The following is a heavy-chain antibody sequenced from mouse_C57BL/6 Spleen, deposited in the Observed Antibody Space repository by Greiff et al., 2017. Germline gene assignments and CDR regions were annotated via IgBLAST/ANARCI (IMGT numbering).Heavy chain of an antibody. CDR1: GFTFSDYG. V-gene: IGHV5-17*01. J-gene: IGHJ2*01. CDR3: ARALNYYGSSYACDY. D-gene: IGHD1-1*01. Sequence: EVKVVESGGGLVKPGGSLKLSCAASGFTFSDYGMHWVRQAPEKGLEWVAYISSGSSTIYYADTVKGRFTISRDNAKNTLFLQMTSLRSEDTAMYYCARALNYYGSSYACDYWGKGTTLTVSS. CDR2: ISSGSSTI.